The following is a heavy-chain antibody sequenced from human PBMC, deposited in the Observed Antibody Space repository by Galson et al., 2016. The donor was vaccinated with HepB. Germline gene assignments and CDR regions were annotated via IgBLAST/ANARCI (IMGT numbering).Heavy chain of an antibody. J-gene: IGHJ6*02. CDR3: ARVRDGYNTHFHYGMDV. D-gene: IGHD5-24*01. Sequence: SVKVSCKASGGTFSSYAISWVRQAPGQGLEWMGVIINLYGTANYALKFQGRVTITADESTSTAHMEVSSLRYEDTAVYYCARVRDGYNTHFHYGMDVWGQGTLVTVSS. CDR1: GGTFSSYA. V-gene: IGHV1-69*13. CDR2: IINLYGTA.